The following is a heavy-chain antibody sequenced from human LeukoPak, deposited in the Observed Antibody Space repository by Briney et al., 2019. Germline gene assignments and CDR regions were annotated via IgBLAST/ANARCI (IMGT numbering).Heavy chain of an antibody. V-gene: IGHV3-21*04. CDR2: ISSAGIYM. J-gene: IGHJ4*02. CDR3: AKDGTDIVVVPAASYYFDY. Sequence: GGSLRLSCAASGFTFSSYTMNWVRQAPGKGLEWVSSISSAGIYMYYADSVKGRFTISRDNSKNTLYLQMNSLRAEDTAVYYCAKDGTDIVVVPAASYYFDYWGQGTLVTVSS. CDR1: GFTFSSYT. D-gene: IGHD2-2*01.